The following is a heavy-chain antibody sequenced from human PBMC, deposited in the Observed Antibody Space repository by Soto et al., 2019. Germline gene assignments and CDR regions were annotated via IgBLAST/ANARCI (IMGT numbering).Heavy chain of an antibody. CDR3: ASSQIAAAGTVNSGCYK. CDR2: ISSSSSYI. J-gene: IGHJ4*02. CDR1: GISFCSYS. D-gene: IGHD6-13*01. Sequence: PGAELRPSYPASGISFCSYSMNWVRKAPGKGLEWVSSISSSSSYIYYADSVKGRFTISRDNAKNSVYLQMNSLRAEDTAVYYCASSQIAAAGTVNSGCYKWGQGTLVTVSS. V-gene: IGHV3-21*06.